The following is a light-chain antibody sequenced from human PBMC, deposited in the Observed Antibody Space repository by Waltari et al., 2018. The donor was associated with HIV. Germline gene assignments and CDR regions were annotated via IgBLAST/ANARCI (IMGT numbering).Light chain of an antibody. CDR1: QSLLHSNGYNY. Sequence: DIVLTQSPLSLPVTPGEPASISCRSSQSLLHSNGYNYLDWYLQKPGQSPQLLIYLGSNRSSGGPDRFSGSGSGTDFTLRISRVEAEDIGVYDCMQALHTPHSFGQGTKLEIK. CDR3: MQALHTPHS. J-gene: IGKJ2*03. CDR2: LGS. V-gene: IGKV2-28*01.